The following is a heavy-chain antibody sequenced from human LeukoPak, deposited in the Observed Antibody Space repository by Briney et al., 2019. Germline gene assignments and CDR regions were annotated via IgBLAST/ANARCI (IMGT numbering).Heavy chain of an antibody. CDR1: GYTFTTYG. D-gene: IGHD6-6*01. V-gene: IGHV1-18*01. CDR2: ISTYNGDT. CDR3: AREGPYSDSSRSRFDY. Sequence: GASVKVSCKASGYTFTTYGISWLRQAPGQGLEWMGWISTYNGDTNYAQKLQGRVTLTTDTSTSTVYMELSSLRSEDTAVYYCAREGPYSDSSRSRFDYWGQGTLVTVSS. J-gene: IGHJ4*02.